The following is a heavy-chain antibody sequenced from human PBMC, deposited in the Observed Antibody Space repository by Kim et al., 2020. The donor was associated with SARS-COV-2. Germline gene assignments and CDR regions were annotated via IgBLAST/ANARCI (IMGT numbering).Heavy chain of an antibody. CDR3: ARVDRWVEAYVFDV. CDR1: GYTFSRYS. CDR2: VRGYDGNT. D-gene: IGHD1-26*01. J-gene: IGHJ3*01. V-gene: IGHV1-18*01. Sequence: ASVKVSCRTSGYTFSRYSITWVRQAPGQGLEWMGWVRGYDGNTNYAQKFQGRVTMTIDTSTDTAYMEVRSLRPDDTAVHYCARVDRWVEAYVFDVWGQGT.